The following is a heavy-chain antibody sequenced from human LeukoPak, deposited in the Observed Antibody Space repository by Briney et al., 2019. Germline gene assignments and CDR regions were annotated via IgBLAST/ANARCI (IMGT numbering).Heavy chain of an antibody. CDR2: IRSKAYGGTT. CDR1: GFTFGDYA. D-gene: IGHD5-18*01. V-gene: IGHV3-49*04. J-gene: IGHJ4*02. Sequence: GGSLRLSCTASGFTFGDYAMSCVRQAPGKGLEWVGFIRSKAYGGTTEYAASVKGRFTISRDDSKSIAYLQMNSLKTEDTAVYYCTRGYSYDPFDYWGQGTLVTVSS. CDR3: TRGYSYDPFDY.